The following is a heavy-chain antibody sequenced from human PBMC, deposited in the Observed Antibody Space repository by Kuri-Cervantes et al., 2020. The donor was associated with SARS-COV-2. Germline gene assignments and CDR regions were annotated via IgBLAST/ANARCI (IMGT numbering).Heavy chain of an antibody. V-gene: IGHV3-23*01. D-gene: IGHD4-23*01. Sequence: LSLTCAASGFTFDDYAMSWVRQAPGKGLEWVSAISGSGGSTYYAGSVKGRFTISRDNSKNSLYLQMNGLRTEDTAVYYCARSPIRLRWFDYWGQGTLVTVSS. CDR3: ARSPIRLRWFDY. J-gene: IGHJ4*02. CDR1: GFTFDDYA. CDR2: ISGSGGST.